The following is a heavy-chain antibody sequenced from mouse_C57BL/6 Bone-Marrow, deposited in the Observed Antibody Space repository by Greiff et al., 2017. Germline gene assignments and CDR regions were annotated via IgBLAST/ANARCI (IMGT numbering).Heavy chain of an antibody. D-gene: IGHD2-13*01. CDR3: ARRGDPYYFDY. Sequence: EVHLVESGGGLVQPGGSLKLSCAASGFTFSDYYMYWVRQTPEKRLEWVAYISNGGGSTYYPDTVKGRFPISRDNAKNTLYLQMSRLKSEDTAMYYCARRGDPYYFDYWGQGTTLTVST. J-gene: IGHJ2*01. V-gene: IGHV5-12*01. CDR2: ISNGGGST. CDR1: GFTFSDYY.